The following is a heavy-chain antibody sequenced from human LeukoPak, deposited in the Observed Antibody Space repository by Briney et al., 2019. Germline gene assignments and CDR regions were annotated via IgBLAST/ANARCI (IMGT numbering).Heavy chain of an antibody. CDR2: ISDSGGST. CDR1: GFTFSNCA. V-gene: IGHV3-23*01. J-gene: IGHJ4*02. D-gene: IGHD3-22*01. Sequence: GGSLRLXCAASGFTFSNCAMSWVRRAPGKGLKWVSAISDSGGSTYYADSVKGQFTISSDNSRNTLYLQMNNLRAEDTAIYYCASQKEKFYDSSGNYWSQGTLVTVSS. CDR3: ASQKEKFYDSSGNY.